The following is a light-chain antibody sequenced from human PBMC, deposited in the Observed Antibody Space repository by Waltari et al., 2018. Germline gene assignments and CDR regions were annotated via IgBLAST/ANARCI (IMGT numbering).Light chain of an antibody. J-gene: IGLJ2*01. CDR1: SRDVGAFDY. CDR3: CSYAGTYILI. Sequence: QSALTQPRSVSWSPGQSVTISCTGTSRDVGAFDYVSWYQHYPGKAPTLMIEDVNKRPSGVPDRFSGSKSGNTASLTISGLQAEDEAVYYCCSYAGTYILIFGGGTKLTVL. CDR2: DVN. V-gene: IGLV2-11*01.